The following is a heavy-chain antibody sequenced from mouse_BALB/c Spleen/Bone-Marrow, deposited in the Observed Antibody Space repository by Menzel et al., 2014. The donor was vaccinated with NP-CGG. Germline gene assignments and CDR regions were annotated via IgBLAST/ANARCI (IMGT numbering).Heavy chain of an antibody. CDR3: AREGYASTAWFAY. D-gene: IGHD1-1*01. CDR2: INTYSGNT. V-gene: IGHV1-67*01. CDR1: GYTFTDYA. J-gene: IGHJ3*01. Sequence: QVQLKHSGPELVRPGVSVKISYTGSGYTFTDYAMHWVKQSHAKSLEWIGVINTYSGNTNYNQNFKGKATMTVDKSSSTAFMELARLTYKDSAIYYCAREGYASTAWFAYWGQGTLVTVSA.